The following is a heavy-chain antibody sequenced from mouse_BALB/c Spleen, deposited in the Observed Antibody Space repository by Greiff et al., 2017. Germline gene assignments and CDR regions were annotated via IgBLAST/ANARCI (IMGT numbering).Heavy chain of an antibody. D-gene: IGHD2-12*01. Sequence: VQLQQSGPGLVKPSQSLSLTCTVTGYSITSDYAWNWIRQFPGNQLEWMGYISYSGSTSYNPSLKSRISITRDTSKNQFFLQLNSVTTEDTATYYCASLRRTLFAYWGQGTLVTVSA. V-gene: IGHV3-2*02. CDR3: ASLRRTLFAY. J-gene: IGHJ3*01. CDR2: ISYSGST. CDR1: GYSITSDYA.